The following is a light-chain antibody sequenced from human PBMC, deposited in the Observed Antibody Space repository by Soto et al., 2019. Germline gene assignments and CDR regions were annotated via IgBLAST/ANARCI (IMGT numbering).Light chain of an antibody. CDR3: SSSTSSSSYV. J-gene: IGLJ1*01. V-gene: IGLV2-14*03. CDR1: SSDVGGYKY. CDR2: DVS. Sequence: QSVLTQPASVSGSPGQSITISCTGTSSDVGGYKYVSWYQQYPGKAPKLMIYDVSNRPSGVSNRFSGSNSGNTASLTISGLQAEDEADYYCSSSTSSSSYVFGTGTKVTVL.